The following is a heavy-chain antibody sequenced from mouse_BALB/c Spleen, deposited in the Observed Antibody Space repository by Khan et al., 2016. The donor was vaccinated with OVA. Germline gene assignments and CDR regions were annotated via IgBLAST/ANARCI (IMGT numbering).Heavy chain of an antibody. CDR2: INPSSDYN. V-gene: IGHV1-4*01. Sequence: QVQLKQSGAELARPGASVKMSCKASGYIFTSYMIHWVKQRPGQGLEWIGDINPSSDYNNYNQKFKDKATLTADKSSSTAYMQLGSLTSEDSAVYYCARGGYGSFGYWVQVTLVTVSA. D-gene: IGHD1-1*01. CDR3: ARGGYGSFGY. J-gene: IGHJ3*01. CDR1: GYIFTSYM.